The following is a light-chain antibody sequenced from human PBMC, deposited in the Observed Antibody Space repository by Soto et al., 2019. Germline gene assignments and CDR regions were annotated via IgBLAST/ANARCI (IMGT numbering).Light chain of an antibody. Sequence: IRMTQSPSSFSTSTGDRVTITCRASPGISNYLGWYQQKPGKAPQLLISAASTLQSGVPSRFSGSGSGTDFTLTISGLQSEDFATYYCQPYYSYPRTFGQGTKVQIK. CDR1: PGISNY. V-gene: IGKV1-8*01. CDR3: QPYYSYPRT. CDR2: AAS. J-gene: IGKJ1*01.